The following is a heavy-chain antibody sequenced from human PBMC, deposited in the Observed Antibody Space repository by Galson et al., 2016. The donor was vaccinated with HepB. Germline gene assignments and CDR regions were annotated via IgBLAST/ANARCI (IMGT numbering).Heavy chain of an antibody. CDR1: GFTFSDSA. D-gene: IGHD2-2*01. CDR2: IRSKADNSAA. CDR3: TRGYCAGTSCYPQFDP. Sequence: SLRLSCAASGFTFSDSAMHWVRQASGKGLEWVGRIRSKADNSAAAYAASVKGRFTISRDDSENTAYLQMYSLKIEDTAVYYCTRGYCAGTSCYPQFDPWGQGTLVTVSS. J-gene: IGHJ5*02. V-gene: IGHV3-73*01.